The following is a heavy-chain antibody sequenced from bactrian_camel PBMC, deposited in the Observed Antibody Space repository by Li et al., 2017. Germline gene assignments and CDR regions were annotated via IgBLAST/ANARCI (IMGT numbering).Heavy chain of an antibody. CDR1: GFTFSTYA. CDR3: ATSWYHFDY. V-gene: IGHV3S40*01. Sequence: VQLVESGGGLVQPGGSLRLSCAASGFTFSTYAMSWVRQAPGKGFEWVSGIDSGGTTTYYADSVKGRFTISTDNANHTVFLQMNGLKSEDTASYYCATSWYHFDYWGRGTQVTVS. CDR2: IDSGGTTT. D-gene: IGHD1*01. J-gene: IGHJ6*01.